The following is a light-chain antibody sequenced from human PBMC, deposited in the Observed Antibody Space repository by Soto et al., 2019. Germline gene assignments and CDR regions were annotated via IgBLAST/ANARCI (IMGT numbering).Light chain of an antibody. CDR2: EVS. J-gene: IGLJ1*01. CDR3: STYISSSSPYV. V-gene: IGLV2-14*01. Sequence: QSVLTQPASVSGSPGQSITISYTGTSSDVGPYNYVSWYQQYPGKAPKLMIYEVSNRPSGVSNRFSGSKSGNTASLTISGLQAEDEFDYYYSTYISSSSPYVFGTGTKVIVL. CDR1: SSDVGPYNY.